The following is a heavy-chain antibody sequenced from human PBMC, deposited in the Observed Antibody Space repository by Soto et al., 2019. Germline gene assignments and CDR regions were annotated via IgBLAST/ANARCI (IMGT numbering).Heavy chain of an antibody. CDR1: SGSISSSNW. CDR2: IYHSGST. V-gene: IGHV4-4*02. D-gene: IGHD2-8*01. J-gene: IGHJ6*03. CDR3: ARSSYATHYYYYMDV. Sequence: SETLSLTCAVSSGSISSSNWWSWVRQPPGKGLEWIGEIYHSGSTNYNPSLKSRVTISVDKSKNQFSLKLSSVTAADMAVYYCARSSYATHYYYYMDVWGKGTTVTVSS.